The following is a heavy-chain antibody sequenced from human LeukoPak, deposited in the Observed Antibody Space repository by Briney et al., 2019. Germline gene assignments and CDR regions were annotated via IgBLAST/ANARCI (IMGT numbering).Heavy chain of an antibody. CDR3: ARDRSHGDAFDI. V-gene: IGHV1-18*01. CDR1: GYTFSSSG. Sequence: ASVKVSCKASGYTFSSSGISWVRQAPGQGLEWVGWISAYNGDTDYAQKFQGRVTMTTDRPTSPGYMELRSLRSDDTAVYYCARDRSHGDAFDIWGQGTMVIVSS. CDR2: ISAYNGDT. J-gene: IGHJ3*02.